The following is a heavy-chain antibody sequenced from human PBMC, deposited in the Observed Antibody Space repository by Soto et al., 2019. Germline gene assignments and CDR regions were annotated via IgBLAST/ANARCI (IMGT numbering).Heavy chain of an antibody. J-gene: IGHJ4*02. D-gene: IGHD3-22*01. CDR2: IIPIFGTA. Sequence: SVKVSCKASGGTFSSYAISWVRQAPGQGLEWMGGIIPIFGTANYAQKFQGRVTITADESTSTAYMELSSLRSEDTAVYYCARTEYYYDSSGYYYWGQGTLVTVSS. CDR3: ARTEYYYDSSGYYY. CDR1: GGTFSSYA. V-gene: IGHV1-69*13.